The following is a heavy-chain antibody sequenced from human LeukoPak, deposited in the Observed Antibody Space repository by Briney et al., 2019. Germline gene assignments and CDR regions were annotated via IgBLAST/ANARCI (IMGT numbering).Heavy chain of an antibody. D-gene: IGHD3-3*01. V-gene: IGHV3-9*01. J-gene: IGHJ3*02. Sequence: GRSLRLSCAASGFTFDDYAMHWVRQAPGKGLEWVSGISWNSGSIGYADSVKGRFTISRDNAKNSLYLQMNSLRAEDTALYYCAKDTGVLESAFDIWGQGTMVTVSS. CDR2: ISWNSGSI. CDR1: GFTFDDYA. CDR3: AKDTGVLESAFDI.